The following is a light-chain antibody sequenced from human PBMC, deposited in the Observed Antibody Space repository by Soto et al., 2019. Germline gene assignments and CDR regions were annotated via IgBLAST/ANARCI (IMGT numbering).Light chain of an antibody. J-gene: IGLJ3*02. CDR2: DTT. CDR1: TGAVTSGHY. CDR3: LLSYSGTNWV. V-gene: IGLV7-46*01. Sequence: QTVVAQEPSLTVSPGGTVTLTCGSSTGAVTSGHYPYWFQQKPGQAPRTLIYDTTNKHSWTPARFSGSLLGGKAALTLAGAQTDDEADYYCLLSYSGTNWVFGGGTKVTVL.